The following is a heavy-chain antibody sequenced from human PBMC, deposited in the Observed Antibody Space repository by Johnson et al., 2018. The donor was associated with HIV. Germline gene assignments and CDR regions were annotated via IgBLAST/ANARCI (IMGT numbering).Heavy chain of an antibody. J-gene: IGHJ3*02. D-gene: IGHD4-17*01. CDR2: IYSGGST. V-gene: IGHV3-66*01. CDR3: ASSFDYGDAFDI. CDR1: GFTFSDYY. Sequence: VQLVESGGGLVKPGGSLRLSCAASGFTFSDYYMSWIRQAPGKGLEWVSVIYSGGSTYYADSVKGRFTISRDNSKNTLYLQMNSLRAEDTAVYYCASSFDYGDAFDIWGQGTTVTVSS.